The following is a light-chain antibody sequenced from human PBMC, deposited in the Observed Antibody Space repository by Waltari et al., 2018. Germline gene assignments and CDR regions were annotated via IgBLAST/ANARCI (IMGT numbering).Light chain of an antibody. CDR3: QQRSNWGYT. Sequence: EIVLTQSPATLSLSPGERATLSCRASQSVSSYLAWYQQKPGQAPRLLIYDASNRATGIPARFSVSGSGTDFTLTISSLEPEDFAVYYCQQRSNWGYTFGQGTKLEIK. V-gene: IGKV3-11*01. CDR1: QSVSSY. J-gene: IGKJ2*01. CDR2: DAS.